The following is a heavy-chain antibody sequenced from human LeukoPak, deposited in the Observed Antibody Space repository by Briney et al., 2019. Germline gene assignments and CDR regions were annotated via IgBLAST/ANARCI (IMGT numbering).Heavy chain of an antibody. V-gene: IGHV4-4*07. CDR2: INFSGTT. CDR1: GGSISSYY. J-gene: IGHJ3*02. CDR3: AKLLLPASKGAFII. D-gene: IGHD2-2*01. Sequence: SETLSLTCTVSGGSISSYYWSWIRQSAGERPEYIGRINFSGTTNYNPSLRSRVTLSMDTSKNQVSLDLSAVTAADTAVYYCAKLLLPASKGAFIIWGLGTLVTVSS.